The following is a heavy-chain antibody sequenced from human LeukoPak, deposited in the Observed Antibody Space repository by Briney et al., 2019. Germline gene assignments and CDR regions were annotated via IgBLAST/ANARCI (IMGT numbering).Heavy chain of an antibody. CDR3: ARDLEYYYDSSGYRFDY. Sequence: AGGSLRLSCAASGFTFSSYSMNWVRQAPGKGLEWVSYISSSSSTIYYADSVKGRFTISRDNAKNSLYLQMNSLRAEDTAVYYCARDLEYYYDSSGYRFDYWGQGTLVTVSS. D-gene: IGHD3-22*01. CDR2: ISSSSSTI. J-gene: IGHJ4*02. V-gene: IGHV3-48*01. CDR1: GFTFSSYS.